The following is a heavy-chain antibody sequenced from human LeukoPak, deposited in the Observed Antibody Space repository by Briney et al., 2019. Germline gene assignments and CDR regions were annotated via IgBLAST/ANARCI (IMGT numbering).Heavy chain of an antibody. D-gene: IGHD4-23*01. CDR2: IYYSGTT. Sequence: PSETLSLTCTVSGGSISSHYWSWVRQPPGKGLEWIGYIYYSGTTHYNPSLKSRVTVSLDTSKTQFSLRLNSVTAADTAVYYCARSDYGGNFDYWGQGALVTVSS. CDR3: ARSDYGGNFDY. CDR1: GGSISSHY. J-gene: IGHJ4*02. V-gene: IGHV4-59*11.